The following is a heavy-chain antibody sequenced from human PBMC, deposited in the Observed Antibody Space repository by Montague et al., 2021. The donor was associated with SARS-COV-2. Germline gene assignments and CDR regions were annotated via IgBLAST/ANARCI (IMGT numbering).Heavy chain of an antibody. J-gene: IGHJ4*02. CDR2: YYYSGST. CDR3: ARGNRIAVAGTDFDY. CDR1: GGSISTSPYF. Sequence: SETLSLTCTVSGGSISTSPYFWGCIRQPPGTVLEWIGSYYYSGSTYYNPPLRSRVAIAIDTSENPFSLKLSSVTAADTAVYYCARGNRIAVAGTDFDYWGQGTLVTVSS. V-gene: IGHV4-39*07. D-gene: IGHD6-19*01.